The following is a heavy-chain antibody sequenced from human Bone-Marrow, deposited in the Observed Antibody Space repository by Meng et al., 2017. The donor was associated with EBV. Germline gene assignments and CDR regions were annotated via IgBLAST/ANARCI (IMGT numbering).Heavy chain of an antibody. CDR1: GGPLNRDA. D-gene: IGHD3-10*01. CDR3: ASESGRGYTPDY. V-gene: IGHV1-69*01. J-gene: IGHJ4*02. Sequence: QVQVEQSGAWVKKPGSSGKVACKTSGGPLNRDAISWVRQAAGQGREWLGGLIPMFGAPNYAQKFQGRVTITADASTSTHYMELSSLRSEDTAVYYCASESGRGYTPDYWGQGTLVTVSS. CDR2: LIPMFGAP.